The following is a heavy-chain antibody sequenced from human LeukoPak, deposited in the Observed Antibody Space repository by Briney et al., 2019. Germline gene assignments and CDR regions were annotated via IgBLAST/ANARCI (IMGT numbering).Heavy chain of an antibody. V-gene: IGHV4-34*01. CDR1: GGSFSGYY. CDR2: INHSGST. Sequence: SETLSFTCAVYGGSFSGYYWSWIRQPPGKGLEWIGEINHSGSTNYNPSLKSRVTISVDTSKNQFSLKLSSVTAADTAAYYCASLYDFWSGYSNWFDPWGQGTLVTVSS. CDR3: ASLYDFWSGYSNWFDP. J-gene: IGHJ5*02. D-gene: IGHD3-3*01.